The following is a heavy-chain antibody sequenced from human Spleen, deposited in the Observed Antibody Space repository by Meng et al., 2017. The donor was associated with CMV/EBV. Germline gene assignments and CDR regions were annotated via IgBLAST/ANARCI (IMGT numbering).Heavy chain of an antibody. J-gene: IGHJ5*02. D-gene: IGHD3-22*01. CDR3: ARAMYYYDSSDYSGNWFDP. CDR1: SFSGYY. Sequence: SFSGYYWSWIRQPPGKGLEWIGEINHSGSTNYNPSLKSRVTISVDTSKNQFSLKLSSVTAADTAVYYCARAMYYYDSSDYSGNWFDPWGQGTLVTVSS. CDR2: INHSGST. V-gene: IGHV4-34*01.